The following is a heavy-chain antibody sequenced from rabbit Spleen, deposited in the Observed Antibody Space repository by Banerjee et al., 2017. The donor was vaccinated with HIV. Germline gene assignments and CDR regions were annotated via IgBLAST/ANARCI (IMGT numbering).Heavy chain of an antibody. CDR1: GFSFSRSDY. V-gene: IGHV1S40*01. CDR2: IDTAGSGND. D-gene: IGHD3-3*01. CDR3: ARDLVVAIGWNFNL. Sequence: QSLEESGGDLVKPGASLTLTCTASGFSFSRSDYMCWVRQAPGKGLEWIACIDTAGSGNDYYASWAKGRFIMSRTSSTKVTLQMTSLTAADTATYFCARDLVVAIGWNFNLWGPGTLVTVS. J-gene: IGHJ4*01.